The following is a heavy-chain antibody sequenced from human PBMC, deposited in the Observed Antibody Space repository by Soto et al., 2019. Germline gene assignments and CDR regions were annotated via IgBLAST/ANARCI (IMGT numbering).Heavy chain of an antibody. J-gene: IGHJ6*02. CDR2: MNPNSGNT. Sequence: ASVKVSCKASGYTFTSYDINWVRQATGQGLEWMGWMNPNSGNTGYAQKFQGRVTMTRSTSISTAYMELSSLRSEDTAVYYCARESRITMIVVVIKSVHNGMDVWGQGTTVTVSS. CDR1: GYTFTSYD. V-gene: IGHV1-8*01. D-gene: IGHD3-22*01. CDR3: ARESRITMIVVVIKSVHNGMDV.